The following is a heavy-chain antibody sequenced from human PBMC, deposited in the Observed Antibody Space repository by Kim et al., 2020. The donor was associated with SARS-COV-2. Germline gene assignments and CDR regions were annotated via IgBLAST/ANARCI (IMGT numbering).Heavy chain of an antibody. D-gene: IGHD3-3*01. CDR2: ISYDGSNK. Sequence: GGSLRLSCAASGFTFSSYGKHWVRQAPGKGLEWVAVISYDGSNKYYADSVKGRFTISRDNSKNTLYLQMNSLRAEDTAVYYYAKGSGTYDFWSGYLDPDYYYYYGMDVWGQGTTVTVSS. CDR1: GFTFSSYG. CDR3: AKGSGTYDFWSGYLDPDYYYYYGMDV. J-gene: IGHJ6*02. V-gene: IGHV3-30*18.